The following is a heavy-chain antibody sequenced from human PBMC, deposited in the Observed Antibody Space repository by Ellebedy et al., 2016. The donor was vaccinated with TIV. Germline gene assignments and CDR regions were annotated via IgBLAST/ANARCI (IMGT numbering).Heavy chain of an antibody. CDR2: ILYDGSSK. CDR1: GFTFSNYA. Sequence: GESLKISCAASGFTFSNYAMHWVRQAPGKGLEWVSVILYDGSSKFYGDSVKGRFTISRDNSKNTLDLQMNSLRAEDTAVYYCAKDRLESMTTVTTHWFDPWGQGTLATVSS. CDR3: AKDRLESMTTVTTHWFDP. J-gene: IGHJ5*02. V-gene: IGHV3-30*18. D-gene: IGHD4-17*01.